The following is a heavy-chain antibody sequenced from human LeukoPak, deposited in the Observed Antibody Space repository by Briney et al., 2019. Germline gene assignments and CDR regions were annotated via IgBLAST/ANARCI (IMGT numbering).Heavy chain of an antibody. Sequence: GRSLRLSCAASGFTFDDYAMHWVRQAPGKGLEWVSGISWNSGSIGYADSVKGRCTISRDNAKNSLYLQMNSLRAEDMALYYCAKDTTPLASYFDYWGQGTLVTVSS. CDR3: AKDTTPLASYFDY. CDR1: GFTFDDYA. V-gene: IGHV3-9*03. CDR2: ISWNSGSI. D-gene: IGHD5-12*01. J-gene: IGHJ4*02.